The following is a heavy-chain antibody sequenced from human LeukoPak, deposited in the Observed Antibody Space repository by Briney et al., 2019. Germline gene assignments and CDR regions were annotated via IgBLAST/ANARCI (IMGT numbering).Heavy chain of an antibody. CDR2: VSGRGASK. D-gene: IGHD2-2*01. J-gene: IGHJ4*02. V-gene: IGHV3-23*01. CDR3: AKGVVVAPDVTPFDY. Sequence: PGGSLRLSCADSGCTFNYAWMSWGRKAPGKGMGWVAGVSGRGASKYYADSVKGRFTISSDNSKNTLYLQMNRLRADDTAVYYCAKGVVVAPDVTPFDYWGQGTLVTVSS. CDR1: GCTFNYAW.